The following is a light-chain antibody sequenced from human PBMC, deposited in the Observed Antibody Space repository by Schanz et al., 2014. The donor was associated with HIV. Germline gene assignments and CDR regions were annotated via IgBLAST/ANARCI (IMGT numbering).Light chain of an antibody. CDR3: SSYGGGDTLL. J-gene: IGLJ3*02. CDR2: DVT. V-gene: IGLV2-8*01. Sequence: QSALTQPPSASGSPGQSVTISCAGTSSDIGNYNYVSWYQHHPGRAPKLMIYDVTKRPSGVPARFSGSKSGNTASLTVSGLQADDEADYYCSSYGGGDTLLFGGGTKLTVL. CDR1: SSDIGNYNY.